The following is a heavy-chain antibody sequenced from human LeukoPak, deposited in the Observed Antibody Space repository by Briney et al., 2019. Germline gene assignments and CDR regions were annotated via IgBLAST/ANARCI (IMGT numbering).Heavy chain of an antibody. CDR1: GYSISNGYY. V-gene: IGHV4-38-2*01. CDR3: ARQQDSSYYYYIDV. J-gene: IGHJ6*03. CDR2: LYHSDSA. Sequence: SETLSLTCAVSGYSISNGYYWVWIRHPPGRGLEWIGSLYHSDSAYYNTSLRSRVSMSVDTSKNQFSLTLSFVTAADTAVYYCARQQDSSYYYYIDVWGSGTTVTVSS.